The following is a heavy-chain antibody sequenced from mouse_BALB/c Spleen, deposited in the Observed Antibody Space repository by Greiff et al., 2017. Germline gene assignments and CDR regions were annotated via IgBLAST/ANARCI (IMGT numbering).Heavy chain of an antibody. CDR1: GFTFSSYA. CDR3: ARTLLYYGSSYWYFDV. D-gene: IGHD1-1*01. Sequence: EVQRVESGGGLVKPGGSLKLSCAASGFTFSSYAMSWVRQSPEKRLEWVAEISSGGSYTYYPDTVTGRFTISRDNPKNTLFLQMTSLRSEDTAMYYCARTLLYYGSSYWYFDVWSAGTTVTVSS. V-gene: IGHV5-9-4*01. J-gene: IGHJ1*01. CDR2: ISSGGSYT.